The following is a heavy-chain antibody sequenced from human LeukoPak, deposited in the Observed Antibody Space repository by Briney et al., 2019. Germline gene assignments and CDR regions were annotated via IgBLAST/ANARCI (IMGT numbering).Heavy chain of an antibody. V-gene: IGHV3-7*01. CDR2: IKPDGIDK. CDR3: ATISAQNFDI. Sequence: PGGSLRLSWVGSGFTFRSLWVNWVSQSPGKGLEWVANIKPDGIDKYYVDSARGRFTVSRDNAKNSAFLQMNSLRAEDTAIYYCATISAQNFDIWGQGTLVSVSS. CDR1: GFTFRSLW. D-gene: IGHD5-24*01. J-gene: IGHJ3*02.